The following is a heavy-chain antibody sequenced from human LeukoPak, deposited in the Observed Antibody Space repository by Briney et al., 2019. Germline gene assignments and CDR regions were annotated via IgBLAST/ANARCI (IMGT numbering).Heavy chain of an antibody. CDR1: XXXXDXYA. V-gene: IGHV3-9*01. D-gene: IGHD6-6*01. CDR3: AKDRDYSSSGASVDY. J-gene: IGHJ4*02. Sequence: LXXXAXXXXXDXYAXXWVRAAPGKGVEWVSGISWNSGSIGYADSVKGRFTISRDNAKNSLYLQMNSLRAEDTALYYCAKDRDYSSSGASVDYWGQGTLVTVSS. CDR2: ISWNSGSI.